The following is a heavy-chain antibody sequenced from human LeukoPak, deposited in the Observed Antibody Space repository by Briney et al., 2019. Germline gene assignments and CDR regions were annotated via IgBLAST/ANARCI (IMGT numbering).Heavy chain of an antibody. CDR2: INHSGST. Sequence: SETLSLTCAVYGGSFSGYYWSWIRQPPGKGLEWIGEINHSGSTNYNPSLKSRVTISVDTSKNQFSLKLSSATAADTAVYYCATSYTRIKRWFDPWGQGTLVTVSS. J-gene: IGHJ5*02. CDR3: ATSYTRIKRWFDP. D-gene: IGHD3-22*01. CDR1: GGSFSGYY. V-gene: IGHV4-34*01.